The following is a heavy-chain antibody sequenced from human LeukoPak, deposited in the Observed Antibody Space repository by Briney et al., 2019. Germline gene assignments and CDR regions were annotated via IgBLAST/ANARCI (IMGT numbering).Heavy chain of an antibody. D-gene: IGHD6-19*01. J-gene: IGHJ4*02. CDR1: GFTFSSYA. V-gene: IGHV3-30*04. CDR3: ARVQRGIAVALDY. Sequence: GGSLRLSCAASGFTFSSYAMHWVRQAPGKGLEWVAVISYDGSNKYYADSVKGRFTISRDNVKNLPYLQMNSLRAEDTAVYYCARVQRGIAVALDYWGQGTLATVSS. CDR2: ISYDGSNK.